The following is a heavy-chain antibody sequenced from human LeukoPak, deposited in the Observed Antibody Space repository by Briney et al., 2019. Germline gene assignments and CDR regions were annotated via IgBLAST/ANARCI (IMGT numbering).Heavy chain of an antibody. CDR1: GYTFTSYG. D-gene: IGHD1-26*01. J-gene: IGHJ4*02. V-gene: IGHV1-18*01. CDR2: ISAYNGNT. Sequence: GASVKVSCKASGYTFTSYGISWVRRAPGQGLEWMGWISAYNGNTNYAQKLQGRVTMTTDTSTSTAYMELRSLRSDDTAVYYCAVTYKKWELTDYWGQGTLVTVSS. CDR3: AVTYKKWELTDY.